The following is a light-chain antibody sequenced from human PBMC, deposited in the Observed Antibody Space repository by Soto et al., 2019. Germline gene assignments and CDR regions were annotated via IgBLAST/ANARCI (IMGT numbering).Light chain of an antibody. Sequence: VLTQSPGTLSLSPGERATLSCRAGQSVSSGYLAWYQQKPGQAPRLLIYATYTRATGIPDWFSGSGSGTDFTLTISRLQPEDFAVYYCQQYGPSPLYAFGQGTKLEIK. CDR2: ATY. J-gene: IGKJ2*01. V-gene: IGKV3-20*01. CDR3: QQYGPSPLYA. CDR1: QSVSSGY.